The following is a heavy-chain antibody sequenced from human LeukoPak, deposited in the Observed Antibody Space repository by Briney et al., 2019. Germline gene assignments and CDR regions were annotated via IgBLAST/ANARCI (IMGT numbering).Heavy chain of an antibody. Sequence: GGSLRLSCAASGFTLSSYAMTWVRQAPGRGLEWVSSVDGGGGGTYYADSVKGRFTISRDNSKDTLYLQLNGLRAEDTAVYFCAKQSAGSAAWYSLHYDFWGQGTLVAVSS. J-gene: IGHJ4*02. CDR1: GFTLSSYA. D-gene: IGHD6-13*01. CDR2: VDGGGGGT. V-gene: IGHV3-23*01. CDR3: AKQSAGSAAWYSLHYDF.